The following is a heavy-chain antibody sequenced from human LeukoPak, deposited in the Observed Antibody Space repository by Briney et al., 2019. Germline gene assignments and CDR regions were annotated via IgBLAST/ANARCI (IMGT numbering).Heavy chain of an antibody. V-gene: IGHV3-30*01. D-gene: IGHD2-21*02. CDR2: ISYDGSNK. CDR3: ARGPVVTAPSYYYGMDV. J-gene: IGHJ6*02. CDR1: GFTFSSYA. Sequence: PGRSLRLSCAASGFTFSSYAMHWVRQAPGKGLEWVAVISYDGSNKYYADSVKGRFTISRDNSKNTLYLQMDSLRAEDTAVYYCARGPVVTAPSYYYGMDVWGQGTTVTVSS.